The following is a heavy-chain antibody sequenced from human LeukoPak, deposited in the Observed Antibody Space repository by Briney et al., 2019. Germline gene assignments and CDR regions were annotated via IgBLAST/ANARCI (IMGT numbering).Heavy chain of an antibody. J-gene: IGHJ4*02. CDR3: ARVTRGDYCFDY. V-gene: IGHV4-59*01. Sequence: PSETLSLTCTVSGGSISSYYWSWIRQPPGKGLEWIGYIYYSGSTNYNPSLKSRVTISVDTSKNQFSLKLSSVTAADTAVYYCARVTRGDYCFDYWGQGTLVTVSS. CDR2: IYYSGST. D-gene: IGHD7-27*01. CDR1: GGSISSYY.